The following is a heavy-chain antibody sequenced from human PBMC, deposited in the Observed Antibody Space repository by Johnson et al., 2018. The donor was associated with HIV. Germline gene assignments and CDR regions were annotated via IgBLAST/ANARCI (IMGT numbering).Heavy chain of an antibody. CDR2: IVYDGSKK. CDR3: AKGSGSGWLRVAFDI. V-gene: IGHV3-30*02. Sequence: QVQLVESGGGVVQPGGSLRLSCAASGFTFSSNAMHWVRQAPGKGLEWVAFIVYDGSKKYYADSVKGRFTISRDNSKNTLYLEMNSLRAEDTAVYYCAKGSGSGWLRVAFDIWGQGKMVTVSS. J-gene: IGHJ3*02. D-gene: IGHD6-19*01. CDR1: GFTFSSNA.